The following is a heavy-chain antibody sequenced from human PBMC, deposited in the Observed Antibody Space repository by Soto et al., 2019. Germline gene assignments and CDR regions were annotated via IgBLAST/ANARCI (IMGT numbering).Heavy chain of an antibody. CDR2: IYYSGST. CDR3: ARRYDFWSGYLYYYYMDV. V-gene: IGHV4-59*08. CDR1: GGSISSYY. J-gene: IGHJ6*03. D-gene: IGHD3-3*01. Sequence: QVQLQESGPGLVKPSETLSLTCTVSGGSISSYYWSWIRQPPGKGLEWIGYIYYSGSTNYNPSLKSRVTISVDTSKNPFSLKLSSVTAADAAVYYCARRYDFWSGYLYYYYMDVWGKGTTVTVSS.